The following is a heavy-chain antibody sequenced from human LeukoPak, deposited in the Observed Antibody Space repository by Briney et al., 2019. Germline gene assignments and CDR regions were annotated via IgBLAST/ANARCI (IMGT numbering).Heavy chain of an antibody. CDR3: ARVRTSTNLNWFDP. J-gene: IGHJ5*02. CDR1: GGSISTTNW. CDR2: IYHTGST. D-gene: IGHD2-2*01. V-gene: IGHV4-4*02. Sequence: PSETLSLPCAVSGGSISTTNWWNWVRQPPGKGLEWIGEIYHTGSTNYNPSLKSRVTISVDKSKNQFSLKLSSVTAADTAVYYCARVRTSTNLNWFDPWGREPWSPSPQ.